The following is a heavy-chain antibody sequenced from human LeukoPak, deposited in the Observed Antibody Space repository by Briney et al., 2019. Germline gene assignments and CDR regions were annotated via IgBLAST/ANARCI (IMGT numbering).Heavy chain of an antibody. CDR1: GFTFSSYS. Sequence: GGSLRLSCAASGFTFSSYSMNWVRQAPGKGLEWVSYISSSSSTIYYADSVKGRFTISRDNAKNSLYLQMNSLRAEDTSVYHCARPGYSSGWGHNWFDPWGQGALVTVSS. CDR3: ARPGYSSGWGHNWFDP. J-gene: IGHJ5*02. V-gene: IGHV3-48*04. D-gene: IGHD6-19*01. CDR2: ISSSSSTI.